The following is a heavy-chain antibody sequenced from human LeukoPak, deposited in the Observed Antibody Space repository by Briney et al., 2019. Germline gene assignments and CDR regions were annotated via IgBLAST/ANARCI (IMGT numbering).Heavy chain of an antibody. Sequence: QPGGSLRLSCAASGFTFSTLWMHRVRQAPGEGLVWVSRINSDANTINYADSVQGRFTISRDNANNTLYLQMNGLRVDDTAVYYCATAGNYRFDFWGQGTLVTVSS. CDR2: INSDANTI. V-gene: IGHV3-74*01. CDR1: GFTFSTLW. CDR3: ATAGNYRFDF. D-gene: IGHD4-11*01. J-gene: IGHJ4*02.